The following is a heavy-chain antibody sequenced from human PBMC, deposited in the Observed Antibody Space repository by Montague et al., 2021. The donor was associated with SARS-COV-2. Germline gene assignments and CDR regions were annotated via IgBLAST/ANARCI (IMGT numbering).Heavy chain of an antibody. CDR1: GGSISSGSYY. D-gene: IGHD3-10*01. CDR2: IYYSGST. Sequence: SETLSLTCTVSGGSISSGSYYWGWIRQPPGKGLEWIGSIYYSGSTYYNPSLKSRVTISVDTSKNQFSLKLSSVTAADTAVYYCARHCVARGVSAGWFDPWGQGTLVTVSS. V-gene: IGHV4-39*01. J-gene: IGHJ5*02. CDR3: ARHCVARGVSAGWFDP.